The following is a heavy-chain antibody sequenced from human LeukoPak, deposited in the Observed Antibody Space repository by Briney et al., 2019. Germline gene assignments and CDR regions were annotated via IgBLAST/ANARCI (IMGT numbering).Heavy chain of an antibody. CDR1: GYSFTSYW. V-gene: IGHV5-51*01. CDR2: IYPGDSDT. J-gene: IGHJ4*02. D-gene: IGHD6-19*01. CDR3: ASRPLYSSGWYGYFDY. Sequence: GESLKISCKGSGYSFTSYWIGWVRQMPGKGLEWMGIIYPGDSDTRYSPSFQGQVTISADKSISTAYLQWSSLKASDTAMYYCASRPLYSSGWYGYFDYWGQGTLVTVSS.